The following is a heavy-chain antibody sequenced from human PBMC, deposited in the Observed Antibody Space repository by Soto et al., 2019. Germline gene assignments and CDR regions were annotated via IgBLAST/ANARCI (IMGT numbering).Heavy chain of an antibody. CDR2: ISSSNKYI. Sequence: PGGSLRLSCAASGFTFSSSSMHWVRQAPGKGLEWVASISSSNKYIYYADSVKGRFTISRDNGKNSLYLQMDSLRGEDTAVYYCARDPRKTSVFGGVMRTLYFDSWGQGTPVTVSS. J-gene: IGHJ4*02. CDR1: GFTFSSSS. CDR3: ARDPRKTSVFGGVMRTLYFDS. D-gene: IGHD3-3*02. V-gene: IGHV3-21*01.